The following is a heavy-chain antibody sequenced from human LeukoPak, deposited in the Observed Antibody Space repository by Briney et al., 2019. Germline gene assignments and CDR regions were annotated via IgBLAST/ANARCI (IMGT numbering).Heavy chain of an antibody. CDR2: ISSSGSTI. CDR3: ARVAEAAAFDS. CDR1: GFTFSSYE. J-gene: IGHJ4*02. Sequence: GGSLRLSCAASGFTFSSYEMNWVRQAPGKGLEWVSYISSSGSTIYYADSVKGRFTISRDNSKNSLYLQMNSLRAEDTAVYYCARVAEAAAFDSWGQGTLVTVSS. V-gene: IGHV3-48*03. D-gene: IGHD6-13*01.